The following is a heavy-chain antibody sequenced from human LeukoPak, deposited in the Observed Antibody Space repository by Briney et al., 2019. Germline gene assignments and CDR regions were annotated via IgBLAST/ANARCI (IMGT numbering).Heavy chain of an antibody. V-gene: IGHV3-9*01. CDR3: ARASSTSCYY. Sequence: GGSLRLSCAASGFTFDDYAMHWVRQGPGKGLEWVSGITWNSGTIGYADSVKGRFTISRDNAKNTLYLQMNSLRAEDTAVYYCARASSTSCYYWGQGTLVTVSS. J-gene: IGHJ4*02. D-gene: IGHD2-2*01. CDR1: GFTFDDYA. CDR2: ITWNSGTI.